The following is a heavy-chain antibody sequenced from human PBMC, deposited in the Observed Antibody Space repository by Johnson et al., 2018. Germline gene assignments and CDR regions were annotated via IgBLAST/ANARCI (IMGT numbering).Heavy chain of an antibody. CDR3: ARVGLNWNYYYYMDV. V-gene: IGHV3-11*04. CDR1: GFTFSDYY. CDR2: ISSSGGTI. J-gene: IGHJ6*03. D-gene: IGHD3-16*01. Sequence: VQLVESGGGVVQPGRSLRLSCAASGFTFSDYYMSWIRQAPGKGLEWVSYISSSGGTIYYADSVKGRVTVSRDNAKNSLYLQMNSLRAEDTVVYYCARVGLNWNYYYYMDVWGKGTTVTVSS.